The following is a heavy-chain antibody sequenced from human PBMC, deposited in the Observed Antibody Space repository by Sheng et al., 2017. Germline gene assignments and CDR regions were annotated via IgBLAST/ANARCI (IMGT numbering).Heavy chain of an antibody. J-gene: IGHJ4*02. Sequence: QVQLVESGGGVVQPGRSLRLSCAASGFTFSSYAMHWVRQAPGKGLEWVAVISYDGSNKYYADSVKGRFTISRDNSKNTLYLQMNSLRAEDTAVYYCARDSRGLGYCSSTSCYGWYGYFDYWGQGTLVTVSS. D-gene: IGHD2-2*01. V-gene: IGHV3-30-3*01. CDR3: ARDSRGLGYCSSTSCYGWYGYFDY. CDR1: GFTFSSYA. CDR2: ISYDGSNK.